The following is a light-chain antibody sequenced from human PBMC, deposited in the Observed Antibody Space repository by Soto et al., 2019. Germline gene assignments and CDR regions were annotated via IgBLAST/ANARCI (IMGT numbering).Light chain of an antibody. V-gene: IGKV2-28*01. Sequence: EIVMTQSPLSLSVTPGEPASISCRSIQSLLHSNGYNYLDWYVQKPGQSPQLLINLASNRASGVPDNFSGSGTGTDFTLNIRSVEPEDVGIYYCMQALQTPWTFGQGTKVELK. CDR2: LAS. CDR3: MQALQTPWT. J-gene: IGKJ1*01. CDR1: QSLLHSNGYNY.